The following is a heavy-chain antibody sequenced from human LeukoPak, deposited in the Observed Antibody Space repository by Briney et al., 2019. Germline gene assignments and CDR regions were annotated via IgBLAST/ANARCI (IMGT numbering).Heavy chain of an antibody. D-gene: IGHD1-20*01. CDR2: ISYDGSNK. J-gene: IGHJ4*02. Sequence: GGSLRLSCAASGFTFSSYWMSWVRQAPGKGLEWVAVISYDGSNKYYADSVKGRFTISRDNSKNTLYLQMNSLRAEDTAVYYCASITGTTFDYWGQGTLVTVSS. CDR3: ASITGTTFDY. CDR1: GFTFSSYW. V-gene: IGHV3-30*03.